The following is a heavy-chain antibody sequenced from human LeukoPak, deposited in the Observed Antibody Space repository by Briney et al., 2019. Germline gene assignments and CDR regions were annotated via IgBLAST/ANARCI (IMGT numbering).Heavy chain of an antibody. D-gene: IGHD6-19*01. CDR2: INHSGST. J-gene: IGHJ4*02. Sequence: SETLSLTCAVYGGSFSGYYWSWIRQPPGKGLEWIGGINHSGSTNYNPSLKSRVTISVDTSKNQFSLKLSSVTAADTAVYYCARGDGSGWYSSSYYFDYWGQGTLVTVSS. CDR1: GGSFSGYY. V-gene: IGHV4-34*01. CDR3: ARGDGSGWYSSSYYFDY.